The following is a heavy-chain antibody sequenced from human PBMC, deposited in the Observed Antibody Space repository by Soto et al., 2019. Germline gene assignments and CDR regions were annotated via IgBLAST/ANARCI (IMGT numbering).Heavy chain of an antibody. CDR1: GFTFSSYA. CDR3: ANSYDGAARVDY. Sequence: EVQLLESGGGLVQPGGSLRLSCAASGFTFSSYAMSWVRQAPGKGLEWVSAISGSGGSTYYADSVKGRFTISRDNSKNTLYLQMNSLRAEYTAVYYCANSYDGAARVDYWGQGTLVTVSS. J-gene: IGHJ4*02. V-gene: IGHV3-23*01. D-gene: IGHD6-6*01. CDR2: ISGSGGST.